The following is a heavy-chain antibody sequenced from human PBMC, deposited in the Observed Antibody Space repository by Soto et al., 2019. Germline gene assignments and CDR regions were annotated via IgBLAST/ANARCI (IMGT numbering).Heavy chain of an antibody. CDR1: GFTFSSYS. CDR3: ARDAAPLFDAFDI. J-gene: IGHJ3*02. Sequence: LRLSCAASGFTFSSYSMNWVRQAPGKGLERVSYISSSSSPIYYADSVKGRFTISRDNAKNSLYLQMNSLRAEDTAVYCCARDAAPLFDAFDIWGQGTMVTVSS. D-gene: IGHD3-10*01. V-gene: IGHV3-48*01. CDR2: ISSSSSPI.